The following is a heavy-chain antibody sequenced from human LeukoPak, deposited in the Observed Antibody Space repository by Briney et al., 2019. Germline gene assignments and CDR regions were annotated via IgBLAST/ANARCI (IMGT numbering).Heavy chain of an antibody. J-gene: IGHJ4*02. CDR1: GYTFTSYY. Sequence: ASVNVSCKASGYTFTSYYMHWVRQAPGQGLEWMGIINPSGGSTSYAQKFQGRVTMTRDTSTSTVYMELSSLRSEDTAVYYCATSPYSSGWYSWWGQGTLVTVSS. CDR3: ATSPYSSGWYSW. V-gene: IGHV1-46*01. D-gene: IGHD6-19*01. CDR2: INPSGGST.